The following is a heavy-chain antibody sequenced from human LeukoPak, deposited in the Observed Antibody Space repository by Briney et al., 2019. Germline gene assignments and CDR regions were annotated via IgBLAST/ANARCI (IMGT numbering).Heavy chain of an antibody. D-gene: IGHD2-21*02. Sequence: PGGSLRLSCAASGFTFSSYWMSWVRQAPGKGLEWVSNIKQDGSEKYYLDSVKGRFTIPGDNAKNSLYLQMNSLRAEDTAVYYCARVHLAYCGGDCSSWWFDPWGQGTLVTVSS. V-gene: IGHV3-7*01. CDR3: ARVHLAYCGGDCSSWWFDP. CDR1: GFTFSSYW. J-gene: IGHJ5*02. CDR2: IKQDGSEK.